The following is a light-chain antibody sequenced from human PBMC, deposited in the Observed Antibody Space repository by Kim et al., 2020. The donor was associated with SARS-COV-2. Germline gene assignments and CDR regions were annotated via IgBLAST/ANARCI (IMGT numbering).Light chain of an antibody. J-gene: IGLJ3*02. CDR3: NSWDNRANHWV. CDR1: IRRRYY. CDR2: GKN. V-gene: IGLV3-19*01. Sequence: ALGQTVRITCQGDIRRRYYGSWYQQKPGQAPLLVIYGKNKRPSGIPDRFSGSDSGDTASLTITGAQAEDGADYYCNSWDNRANHWVFGGGTKVTVL.